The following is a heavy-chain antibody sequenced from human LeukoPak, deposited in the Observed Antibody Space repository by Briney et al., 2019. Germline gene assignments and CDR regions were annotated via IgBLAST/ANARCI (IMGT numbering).Heavy chain of an antibody. D-gene: IGHD3-22*01. CDR2: IYTSGST. CDR3: AGGGYYDSSGSRDAFDI. V-gene: IGHV4-61*02. CDR1: GGSISSGSYF. J-gene: IGHJ3*02. Sequence: SQTLSLTCTVSGGSISSGSYFWNWIRQPAGKGLEWIGRIYTSGSTDYNPSLKSRVTISLDTSKNQFSLKLSSVTAADTAVYYCAGGGYYDSSGSRDAFDIWGQGTMVTVSS.